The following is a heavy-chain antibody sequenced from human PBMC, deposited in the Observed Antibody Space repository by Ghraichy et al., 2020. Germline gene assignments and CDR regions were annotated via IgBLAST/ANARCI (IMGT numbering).Heavy chain of an antibody. CDR1: GYTFTSSG. CDR3: ARDLGSSWYPAWVDRRPEDDYYYGMDV. J-gene: IGHJ6*02. CDR2: ISAYNGNT. Sequence: ASVKVSCKASGYTFTSSGISWVRQAPGQGLEWMGWISAYNGNTNYAQKLQGRVTMTTDTSTSTAYMELRSLRSDDTAVYYCARDLGSSWYPAWVDRRPEDDYYYGMDVWGQGTTVTVSS. V-gene: IGHV1-18*04. D-gene: IGHD1-14*01.